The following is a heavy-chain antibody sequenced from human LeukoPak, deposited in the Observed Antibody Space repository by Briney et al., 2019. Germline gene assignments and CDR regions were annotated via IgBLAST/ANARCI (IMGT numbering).Heavy chain of an antibody. CDR3: ARNKNYGDSNDY. J-gene: IGHJ4*02. D-gene: IGHD4-17*01. CDR2: IKQDGSEK. CDR1: GFIFSSYW. Sequence: GGSLRLSCAASGFIFSSYWMTWVRQAPGKGLEWVANIKQDGSEKYYVDSVKGRFTISRDNAKNSLYLQMNSLRAEDTAVYYCARNKNYGDSNDYWGQGTLVTVSS. V-gene: IGHV3-7*01.